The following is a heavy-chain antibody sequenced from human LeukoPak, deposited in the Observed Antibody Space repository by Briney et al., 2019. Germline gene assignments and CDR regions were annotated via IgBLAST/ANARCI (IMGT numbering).Heavy chain of an antibody. CDR3: ARQEIGLRSFDP. CDR2: IYYSGST. D-gene: IGHD3/OR15-3a*01. CDR1: GDSISSTNYY. Sequence: SETLSLTCTVSGDSISSTNYYWGWIRQPPGKGLEWIGSIYYSGSTFNNPSLKSRVTISVDTSKNQFSLNLSSVTAADTAVYYCARQEIGLRSFDPWGQGTLVTVSS. J-gene: IGHJ5*02. V-gene: IGHV4-39*01.